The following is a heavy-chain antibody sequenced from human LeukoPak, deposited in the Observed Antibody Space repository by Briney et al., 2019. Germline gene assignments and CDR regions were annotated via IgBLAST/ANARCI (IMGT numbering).Heavy chain of an antibody. Sequence: GASVKVSCKASGYTFTSYYMHWVRQAPGQGLEWMGIINPSGGSTSYAQKFQGRVTMTRDTSTSTVYMELSSLRSEDTAVYYCARSYCSGGSYYFEYFQHWGQGTLVTVSS. CDR2: INPSGGST. D-gene: IGHD2-15*01. V-gene: IGHV1-46*01. CDR1: GYTFTSYY. CDR3: ARSYCSGGSYYFEYFQH. J-gene: IGHJ1*01.